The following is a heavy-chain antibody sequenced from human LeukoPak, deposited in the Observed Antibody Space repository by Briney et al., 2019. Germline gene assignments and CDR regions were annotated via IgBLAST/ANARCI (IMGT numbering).Heavy chain of an antibody. Sequence: GGSLRLSCAASGLTFSNAWMSWVRQAPGKGLEWVGRIKSKTDGGTTDYAAPVKGRFTISRDDSKNTLYLQMNSLKNEDTAVYYGTTAPTYYYDRKTFDSSRQATMVTASS. V-gene: IGHV3-15*01. CDR3: TTAPTYYYDRKTFDS. CDR1: GLTFSNAW. J-gene: IGHJ3*02. D-gene: IGHD3-22*01. CDR2: IKSKTDGGTT.